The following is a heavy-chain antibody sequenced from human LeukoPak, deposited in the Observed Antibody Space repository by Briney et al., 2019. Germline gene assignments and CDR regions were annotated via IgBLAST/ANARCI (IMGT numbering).Heavy chain of an antibody. Sequence: SETLSLTCTVSGGSINTYYWGWIRQPPGKGLEWIGYIYYSGSTNYNPSLKSRVTISVDTSKNQFSLKLSSVTAADTAVYYCARVSSGWLGYYFDYWGQGTLVTVSS. CDR3: ARVSSGWLGYYFDY. V-gene: IGHV4-59*01. D-gene: IGHD6-19*01. J-gene: IGHJ4*02. CDR2: IYYSGST. CDR1: GGSINTYY.